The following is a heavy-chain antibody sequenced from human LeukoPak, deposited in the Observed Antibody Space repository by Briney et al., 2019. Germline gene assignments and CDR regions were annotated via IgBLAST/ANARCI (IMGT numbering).Heavy chain of an antibody. J-gene: IGHJ4*02. CDR2: IYYSEST. CDR3: AREVSGLIRG. Sequence: ASETLSLTCTVSGGSISSYYWSWIRQPPGKGLEWIGYIYYSESTNYNPSLKSRVTISVDTSKNQFSLKLSSVTAADTAVYYCAREVSGLIRGWGQGTLVTVSS. CDR1: GGSISSYY. D-gene: IGHD2-15*01. V-gene: IGHV4-59*01.